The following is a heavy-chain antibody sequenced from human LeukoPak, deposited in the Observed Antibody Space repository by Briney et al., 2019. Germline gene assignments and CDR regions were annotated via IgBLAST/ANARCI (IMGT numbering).Heavy chain of an antibody. CDR3: ARFSVNYGMDV. V-gene: IGHV4-34*01. CDR1: GGSFSGYY. D-gene: IGHD5/OR15-5a*01. CDR2: INHSGST. J-gene: IGHJ6*02. Sequence: PSETLSLTCAVYGGSFSGYYWSWIRQPPGKGLEWIGEINHSGSTNYNPSLKSRVTISVDTSKNQFSLKLSSVTAADTAVYYCARFSVNYGMDVWGQGTTVTVSS.